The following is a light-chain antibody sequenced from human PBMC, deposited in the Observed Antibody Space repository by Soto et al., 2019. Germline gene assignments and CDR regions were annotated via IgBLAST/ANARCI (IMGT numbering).Light chain of an antibody. V-gene: IGKV1D-8*03. CDR1: QGISSY. CDR3: QQYDSFSGK. CDR2: GAS. J-gene: IGKJ1*01. Sequence: VIWMTQSPSLLSASTGDRVTISCGMSQGISSYLAWYQQKPGKAPELLIYGASSLESGVPSRFSGSGSGTEFTLTITNLQPDDFATYYCQQYDSFSGKFGQGTKVDIK.